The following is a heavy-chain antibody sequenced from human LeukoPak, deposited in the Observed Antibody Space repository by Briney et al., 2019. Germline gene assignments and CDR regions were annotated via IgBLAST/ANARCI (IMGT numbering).Heavy chain of an antibody. D-gene: IGHD2-15*01. CDR2: IIPIFGTA. V-gene: IGHV1-69*01. CDR1: GGTFSSYA. CDR3: ASGTPTPFDY. J-gene: IGHJ4*02. Sequence: ASVKVSCKASGGTFSSYAISWVRQAPGQGLEWMGGIIPIFGTANYAQKFQGRVTITADESTSTAYMELSSLRSEDAAVYYCASGTPTPFDYWGQGTLVTVSS.